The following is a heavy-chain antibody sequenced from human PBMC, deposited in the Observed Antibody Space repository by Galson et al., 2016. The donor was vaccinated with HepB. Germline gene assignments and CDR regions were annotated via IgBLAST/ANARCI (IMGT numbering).Heavy chain of an antibody. Sequence: SVKVSCKASGGTFSSFSMNWVRQSPGQGLEWMGGIIPGFDAAIYPQKFQGRVTITTDRSTSTVYMEMSSLRSDDTAVYYCARSCCYYDAAPPRFSYYMDVWGKGTTVIVSS. CDR2: IIPGFDAA. J-gene: IGHJ6*03. V-gene: IGHV1-69*05. CDR1: GGTFSSFS. D-gene: IGHD3-22*01. CDR3: ARSCCYYDAAPPRFSYYMDV.